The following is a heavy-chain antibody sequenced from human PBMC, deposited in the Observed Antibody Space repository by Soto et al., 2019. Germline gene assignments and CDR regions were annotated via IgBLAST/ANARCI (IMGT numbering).Heavy chain of an antibody. CDR2: INPSGGST. D-gene: IGHD3-3*01. CDR3: AGSIFGVVIMVY. J-gene: IGHJ4*02. V-gene: IGHV1-46*01. Sequence: ASVKVSCKASGYTFTSYYMHWVRQAPGQGLEWMGIINPSGGSTSYAQKFQGRVTMTRDTSTSTVYMELSSLRSEDTAVYYCAGSIFGVVIMVYWGQGTLVTSPQ. CDR1: GYTFTSYY.